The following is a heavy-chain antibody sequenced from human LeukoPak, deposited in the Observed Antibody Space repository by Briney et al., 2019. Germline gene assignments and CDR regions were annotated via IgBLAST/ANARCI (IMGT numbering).Heavy chain of an antibody. V-gene: IGHV4-59*01. CDR1: GGSISSYY. J-gene: IGHJ5*02. CDR3: ARGSGYSDIVVVPAASWFDP. CDR2: IYYSGST. D-gene: IGHD2-2*01. Sequence: SETLSLTCTVSGGSISSYYWSWIRQPPGKGLEWIGYIYYSGSTNYNPSLKSRVTISVDTSKNQFSLKLSSVTAADTAVYYCARGSGYSDIVVVPAASWFDPWGQGTLVTVSS.